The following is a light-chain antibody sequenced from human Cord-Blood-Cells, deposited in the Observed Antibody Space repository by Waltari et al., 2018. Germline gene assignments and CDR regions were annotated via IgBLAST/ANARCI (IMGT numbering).Light chain of an antibody. CDR3: CSYAGSSTYVV. V-gene: IGLV2-23*01. Sequence: QSALTQPASVSGSPGQSITISCTGTSSDVGSYNLVSWYQQQPGKAPILMIYEGSKRPSGVSNRFSGSKSGNTASLTISGLQAEDEADYYCCSYAGSSTYVVFGGGTKLTVL. J-gene: IGLJ2*01. CDR1: SSDVGSYNL. CDR2: EGS.